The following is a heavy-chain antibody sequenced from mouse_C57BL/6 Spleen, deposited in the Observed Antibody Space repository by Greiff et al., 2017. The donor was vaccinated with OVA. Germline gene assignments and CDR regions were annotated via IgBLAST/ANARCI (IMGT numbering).Heavy chain of an antibody. D-gene: IGHD2-12*01. J-gene: IGHJ1*03. V-gene: IGHV1-18*01. CDR2: INPNNGGT. CDR1: GYTFTDYN. CDR3: ARASYYDYWYFDV. Sequence: VQLQQSGPELVKPGASVKIPCKASGYTFTDYNMDWVKQSHGKSLEWIGYINPNNGGTIYNQKFKGKATLTVDKASSTAYMELRSLTSEDTAVYYCARASYYDYWYFDVWGTGTTVTVSS.